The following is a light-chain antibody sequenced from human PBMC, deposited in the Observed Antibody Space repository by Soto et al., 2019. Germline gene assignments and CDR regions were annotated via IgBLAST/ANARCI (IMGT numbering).Light chain of an antibody. CDR1: QSINAW. V-gene: IGKV1-5*01. J-gene: IGKJ1*01. Sequence: DIQITQAPSTLSASVGDRVTITCRASQSINAWLAWYQQKPGKAPKLLIYDVSTLDSGVPSRFSGSASGTEFTLTISYLESDDFATYDCQQYHRYSTFGQGTKVDIK. CDR3: QQYHRYST. CDR2: DVS.